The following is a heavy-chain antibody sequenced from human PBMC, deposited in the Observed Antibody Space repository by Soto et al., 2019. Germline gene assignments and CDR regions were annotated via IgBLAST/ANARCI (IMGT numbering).Heavy chain of an antibody. CDR2: IYSGGST. V-gene: IGHV3-53*01. J-gene: IGHJ6*02. Sequence: GGSLRLSCAASGFTVSSSYMSWVRQAPGKGLEWVSVIYSGGSTYDADSVKGRVTISRDNSKNTLYLQMNSLRAEDTAVYYCAREDRNYDYYAVDVWGQGTTVTVSS. D-gene: IGHD3-16*02. CDR3: AREDRNYDYYAVDV. CDR1: GFTVSSSY.